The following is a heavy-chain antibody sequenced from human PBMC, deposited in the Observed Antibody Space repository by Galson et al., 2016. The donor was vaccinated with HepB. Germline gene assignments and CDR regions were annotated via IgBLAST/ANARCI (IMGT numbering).Heavy chain of an antibody. CDR1: GVAFNSYG. CDR2: ITAHNDIT. D-gene: IGHD3-10*01. CDR3: ANWDHYSDAFDF. Sequence: SVKVSCKASGVAFNSYGITWVRQAPGQGVEWMGRITAHNDITKYAQKFQGRVAMTSDTSTKTFFMELRSLRSDDTAVYFCANWDHYSDAFDFWGQGTLVTVSS. V-gene: IGHV1-18*04. J-gene: IGHJ3*01.